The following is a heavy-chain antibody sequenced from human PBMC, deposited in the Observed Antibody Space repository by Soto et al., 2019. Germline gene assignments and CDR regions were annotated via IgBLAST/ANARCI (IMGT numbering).Heavy chain of an antibody. CDR3: ARNLPVTTLGY. CDR2: IYSGGIT. Sequence: GGSLRLSCAASGFTFSSYSMNWVRQAPGKGLELVSLIYSGGITYYADSVKGRFTISRDNSKNTVYLQMNSLRAEDTAVYYCARNLPVTTLGYWGQGTLVTVSS. V-gene: IGHV3-66*01. J-gene: IGHJ4*02. CDR1: GFTFSSYS. D-gene: IGHD4-17*01.